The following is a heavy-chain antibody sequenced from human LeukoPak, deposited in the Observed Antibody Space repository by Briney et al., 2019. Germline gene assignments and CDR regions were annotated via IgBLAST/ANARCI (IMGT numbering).Heavy chain of an antibody. D-gene: IGHD5-18*01. CDR3: AREPRGYSYGFSYYYMDV. CDR1: GFTFSSYE. J-gene: IGHJ6*03. Sequence: GSLRLSCAASGFTFSSYEMNWVRQAPGKGLEWIGEINHSGSTNYNPSLKSRVTISVDTSKNRFSLKLSSVTAADTAVYYCAREPRGYSYGFSYYYMDVWGKGTTVTVSS. V-gene: IGHV4-34*01. CDR2: INHSGST.